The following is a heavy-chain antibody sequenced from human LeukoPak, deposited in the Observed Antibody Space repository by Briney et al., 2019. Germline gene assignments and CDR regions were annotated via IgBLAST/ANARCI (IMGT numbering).Heavy chain of an antibody. CDR3: AREDYDDSGAWYFDL. CDR2: IYTSGST. CDR1: GDSISSGDFY. D-gene: IGHD3-3*01. V-gene: IGHV4-61*02. Sequence: PSQTLSLTCTVSGDSISSGDFYWSWIRQPAGKGLEWIGRIYTSGSTNYNPSLKSRVTMSVDTSKNQFSLKLSSVTAADTAVYYCAREDYDDSGAWYFDLWGRGTLVIVSS. J-gene: IGHJ2*01.